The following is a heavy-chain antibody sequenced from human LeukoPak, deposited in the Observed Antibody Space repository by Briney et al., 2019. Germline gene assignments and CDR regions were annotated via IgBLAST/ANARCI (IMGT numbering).Heavy chain of an antibody. V-gene: IGHV3-21*01. Sequence: GGSLRLSCAASGSTFSSYSMNWVRQAPGKGLEWVSSISSSSSYIYYADSVKGRFTISRDNAKNSLYLQMNSLRAEDTAVYYCASLDFWSGYYDYYYYYMDVWGKGTTVTVSS. J-gene: IGHJ6*03. CDR2: ISSSSSYI. D-gene: IGHD3-3*01. CDR3: ASLDFWSGYYDYYYYYMDV. CDR1: GSTFSSYS.